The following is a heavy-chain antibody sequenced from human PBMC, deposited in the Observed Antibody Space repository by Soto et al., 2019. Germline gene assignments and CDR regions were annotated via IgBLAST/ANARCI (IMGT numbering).Heavy chain of an antibody. D-gene: IGHD6-6*01. CDR2: IYPGDSDT. V-gene: IGHV5-51*01. CDR1: GYSFTSNW. CDR3: AHRRQTYSSSPDAFDI. Sequence: GESLKISCRGAGYSFTSNWIGWVRQMPGKGLEWMGIIYPGDSDTRYSPSFQGQVTISADKSISTAYLQWSSLKASDTAMYYCAHRRQTYSSSPDAFDIWGQGTMVTVSS. J-gene: IGHJ3*02.